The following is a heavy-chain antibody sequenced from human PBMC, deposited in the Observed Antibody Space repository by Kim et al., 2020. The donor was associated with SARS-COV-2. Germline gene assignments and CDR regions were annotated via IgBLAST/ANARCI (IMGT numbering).Heavy chain of an antibody. D-gene: IGHD6-13*01. J-gene: IGHJ6*02. CDR1: GGSISSGGYY. Sequence: SETLSLTCTVSGGSISSGGYYWSWIRQHPGKGLEWIGYIYYSGSTYYNPSLKSRVTISVDTSKNQFSLKLSSVTAADTAVYYCATEGVAAAGKGYYLYGMDVWGQATTVTVSS. V-gene: IGHV4-31*03. CDR3: ATEGVAAAGKGYYLYGMDV. CDR2: IYYSGST.